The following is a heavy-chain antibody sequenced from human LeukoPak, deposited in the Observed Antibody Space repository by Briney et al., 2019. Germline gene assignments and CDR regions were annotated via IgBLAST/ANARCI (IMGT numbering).Heavy chain of an antibody. J-gene: IGHJ4*02. CDR1: GFTFDGCA. CDR2: ISWNSGSI. D-gene: IGHD2-8*01. Sequence: GGSLRLSCAASGFTFDGCAMHWVRQAPGKGLEWVSSISWNSGSIDYADSVRGRFTISRDNAKNSLYLQMNSLKAGDTALYYCAKEGSACTNGICRYFDYWGQGTLVTVSS. V-gene: IGHV3-9*01. CDR3: AKEGSACTNGICRYFDY.